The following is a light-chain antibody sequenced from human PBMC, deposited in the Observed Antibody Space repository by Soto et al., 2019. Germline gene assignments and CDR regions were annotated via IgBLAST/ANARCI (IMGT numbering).Light chain of an antibody. Sequence: QLVLTQSPSASASLGASVKLTCTLSNGHSSYAIAWHQQQPEKGPRYLMKLNSDGSHSKGDGIPDRFSGSSSGAERYLTISNLQSEDEADYYCQTWGTGEVFGGGTKLTVL. J-gene: IGLJ2*01. V-gene: IGLV4-69*01. CDR2: LNSDGSH. CDR1: NGHSSYA. CDR3: QTWGTGEV.